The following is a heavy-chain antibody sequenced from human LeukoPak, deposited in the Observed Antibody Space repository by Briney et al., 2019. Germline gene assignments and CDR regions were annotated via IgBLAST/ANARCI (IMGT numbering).Heavy chain of an antibody. V-gene: IGHV3-48*01. D-gene: IGHD1-26*01. CDR2: ISISSSTI. J-gene: IGHJ3*02. CDR3: ARSVGSYFAFDI. CDR1: GFTFSSYI. Sequence: GGSLRLSCAASGFTFSSYIMNWVRQAPGKGLEWVSYISISSSTISYADSVKGRFTISRDNAKNSLFLHMNSLRAEDTAVYYCARSVGSYFAFDIWGQGTMVTVSS.